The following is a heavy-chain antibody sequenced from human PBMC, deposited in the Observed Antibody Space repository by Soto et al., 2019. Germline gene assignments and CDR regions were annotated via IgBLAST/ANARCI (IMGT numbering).Heavy chain of an antibody. Sequence: QVQLQESGPGLVKPSETLSLTCTVSGGSISSYYWSWIRQPPGKGLEWIGYIYYSGSTNYNPSPKSRVTISVDTSKNQFSLKLSSVTAADTAVYYCARVGEYYDYIWGSYRNYYFDYWGQGTLVTVSS. V-gene: IGHV4-59*01. CDR2: IYYSGST. D-gene: IGHD3-16*02. CDR3: ARVGEYYDYIWGSYRNYYFDY. CDR1: GGSISSYY. J-gene: IGHJ4*02.